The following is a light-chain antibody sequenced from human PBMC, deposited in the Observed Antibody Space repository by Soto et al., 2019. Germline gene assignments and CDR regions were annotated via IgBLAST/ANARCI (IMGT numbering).Light chain of an antibody. CDR1: NIGSKS. J-gene: IGLJ2*01. CDR2: DDS. CDR3: QVWDSSSDVV. V-gene: IGLV3-21*02. Sequence: SYELTQPPSVSVAPGQTARITCGGKNIGSKSVHWYQQKPGQAPVLVVHDDSDRPSGIPERFSGSNSGNTATLTISRVEAGDEADYYCQVWDSSSDVVFGGGTKLTVL.